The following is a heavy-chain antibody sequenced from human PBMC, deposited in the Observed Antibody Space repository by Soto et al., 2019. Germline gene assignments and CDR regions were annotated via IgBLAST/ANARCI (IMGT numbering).Heavy chain of an antibody. CDR2: IYYDGGA. Sequence: SETLSLTCTVSGGSISSSTYYWGWIRQPPGKGLECVGTIYYDGGAYYNPSLKSRVTISIDTSKNQFSLNLSSVTAADTAVYYCARSSIAPRLFMYPFDDGGQGTLVTVSS. V-gene: IGHV4-39*01. J-gene: IGHJ4*02. CDR1: GGSISSSTYY. CDR3: ARSSIAPRLFMYPFDD. D-gene: IGHD6-6*01.